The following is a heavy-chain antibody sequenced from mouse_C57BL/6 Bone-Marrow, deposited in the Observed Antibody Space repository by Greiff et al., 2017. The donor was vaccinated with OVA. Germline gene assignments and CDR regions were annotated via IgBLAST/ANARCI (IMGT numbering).Heavy chain of an antibody. CDR3: SSFSTARTTSGVYNAMDY. V-gene: IGHV1-64*01. J-gene: IGHJ4*01. D-gene: IGHD3-1*01. CDR2: IHPNSGST. Sequence: QVQLQQSGAELVKPGASVKLSCKASCYTFTSYWMHWVKQRPGQGLEWIGMIHPNSGSTNYNEKFKSKATLTVDKSYSTAYMQLSSLTSEDSAVYYCSSFSTARTTSGVYNAMDYWGQGSSVTVSS. CDR1: CYTFTSYW.